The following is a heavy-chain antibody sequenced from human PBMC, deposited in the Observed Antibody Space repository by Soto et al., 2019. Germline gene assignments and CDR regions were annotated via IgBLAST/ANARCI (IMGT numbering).Heavy chain of an antibody. CDR3: ASSVGPSYYDSSGYRNY. CDR1: GGSFGDYY. J-gene: IGHJ4*02. V-gene: IGHV4-34*12. CDR2: ILHGGNT. Sequence: SETLSLTCTIYGGSFGDYYWSWIRQPPGQRLEWIGEILHGGNTNYNPSLKSRVAMSTDTSKNQFSLRLNSVTAADTAVYYCASSVGPSYYDSSGYRNYWGQGTLVTVSS. D-gene: IGHD3-22*01.